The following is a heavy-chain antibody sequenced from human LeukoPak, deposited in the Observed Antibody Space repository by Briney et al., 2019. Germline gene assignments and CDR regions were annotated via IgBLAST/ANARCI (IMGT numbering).Heavy chain of an antibody. Sequence: PGGSLRLSCAASGFTVSSIYMSWVRQAPGKGLEWVSVIYSGGSTYYADSVKGRFTISRDNSKNTLYLRMNSLRAEDTAVYYCARDMTTETTGDYWGQGTLVTVSS. CDR1: GFTVSSIY. J-gene: IGHJ4*02. CDR3: ARDMTTETTGDY. V-gene: IGHV3-53*01. D-gene: IGHD4-17*01. CDR2: IYSGGST.